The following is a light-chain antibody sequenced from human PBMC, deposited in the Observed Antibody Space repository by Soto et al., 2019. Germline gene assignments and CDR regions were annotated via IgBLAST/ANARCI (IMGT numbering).Light chain of an antibody. CDR3: SSFKGTNSFV. CDR2: RNT. J-gene: IGLJ1*01. Sequence: QSVLTQPPSVSGAPGQRVTISCIGGSSNIGAGYEVHWYQQLPGTVPKLLIYRNTYRPSGVPDRIFASKSGNTASLTVSGLQADDEANYYCSSFKGTNSFVFGTGTKLTVL. CDR1: SSNIGAGYE. V-gene: IGLV1-40*01.